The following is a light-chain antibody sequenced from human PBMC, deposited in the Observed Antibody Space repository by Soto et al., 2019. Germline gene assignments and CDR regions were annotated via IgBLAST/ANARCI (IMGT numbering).Light chain of an antibody. CDR3: QQYNSYSWT. V-gene: IGKV1-5*01. CDR2: DAS. J-gene: IGKJ1*01. CDR1: QSISSC. Sequence: DIQMTQSPSTLSASVGDRVTITCRASQSISSCLAWYQHKPGKAPKLLIYDASSLESGVPSRFSGSGSGTEFTLSLSSLQPDDFATYYCQQYNSYSWTFGQGTKVEIK.